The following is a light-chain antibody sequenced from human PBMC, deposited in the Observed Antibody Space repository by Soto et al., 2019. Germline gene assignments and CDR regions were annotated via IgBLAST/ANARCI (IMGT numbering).Light chain of an antibody. CDR3: QQYYSYPPIT. V-gene: IGKV1-8*01. J-gene: IGKJ5*01. CDR1: QGISSY. CDR2: PAS. Sequence: AIRMTQSPSSLSASTGDRVTITCRASQGISSYLAWYQQKPGKAPKLLIYPASTLQSGVPSRFSGSGSGTDFTLTISCLQSEDFATYYCQQYYSYPPITFSQGARLAIK.